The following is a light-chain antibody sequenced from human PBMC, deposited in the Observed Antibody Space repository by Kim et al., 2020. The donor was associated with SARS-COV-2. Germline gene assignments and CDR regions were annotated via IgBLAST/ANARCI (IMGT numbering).Light chain of an antibody. CDR3: QQCSHWPLT. V-gene: IGKV3-15*01. CDR2: GAS. J-gene: IGKJ4*01. Sequence: IVMTQSPATLSVSPGERATLSCRASQSVSSNLAWYQQKPGQAPRLLIYGASTRATGIPGRFSGSGSGTEFTLTISSLQSEDFAVYYCQQCSHWPLTFGGGTKVDIK. CDR1: QSVSSN.